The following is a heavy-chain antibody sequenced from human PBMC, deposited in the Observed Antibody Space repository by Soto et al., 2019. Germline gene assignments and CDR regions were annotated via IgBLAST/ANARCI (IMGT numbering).Heavy chain of an antibody. Sequence: ASVKVSCKASGYTFTSYGISWVRQAPGQGLEWMGWISAYNGNTNYAQKLQGRVTMTTDTSTSTAYMELRSLRSDDTAVYYCARDQGSLRSGQDAFDIWGQGTMVTVS. V-gene: IGHV1-18*01. CDR3: ARDQGSLRSGQDAFDI. CDR2: ISAYNGNT. J-gene: IGHJ3*02. CDR1: GYTFTSYG. D-gene: IGHD3-3*01.